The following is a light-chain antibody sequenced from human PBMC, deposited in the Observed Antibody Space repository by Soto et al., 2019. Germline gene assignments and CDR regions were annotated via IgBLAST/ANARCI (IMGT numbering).Light chain of an antibody. J-gene: IGLJ1*01. Sequence: QSVLTQPASVSGSPGQSITISCTGTSSDVGGYNYVSWYQQHPGKAPKLMIYEVSNRPSGVSNRFSGSKSGNTASLTISGLQDEDEADYYCSSYTSSSTLYFFLTVTKVTVL. CDR3: SSYTSSSTLYF. CDR2: EVS. V-gene: IGLV2-14*01. CDR1: SSDVGGYNY.